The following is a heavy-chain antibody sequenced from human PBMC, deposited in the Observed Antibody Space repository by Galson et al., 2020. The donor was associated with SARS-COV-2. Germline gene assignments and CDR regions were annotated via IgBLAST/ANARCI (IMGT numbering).Heavy chain of an antibody. V-gene: IGHV3-30*04. D-gene: IGHD1-26*01. Sequence: GESLKISCAASGFTFSSYAMHWVRQAPGKGLEWVAVISYDGYYADSAKGRFTISRDNSKNTLYLQMNSLRAEDTAVYYCARTGGSYMDYWGQGTLVTVSS. CDR2: ISYDG. CDR1: GFTFSSYA. J-gene: IGHJ4*02. CDR3: ARTGGSYMDY.